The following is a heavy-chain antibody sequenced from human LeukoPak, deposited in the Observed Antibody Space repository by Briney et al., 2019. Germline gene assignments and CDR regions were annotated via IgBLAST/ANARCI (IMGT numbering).Heavy chain of an antibody. J-gene: IGHJ4*02. Sequence: GGSLRLSCTASXVTFNYYGMSWVRQAPGKGLEWVANIKQDGSEKYYVDSVKGRFTISRDNAKNSLYLQMNSLRAEDTAVYYCARGRLGSGWSFDYWGQGTLVTVSS. CDR3: ARGRLGSGWSFDY. D-gene: IGHD6-19*01. CDR1: XVTFNYYG. V-gene: IGHV3-7*04. CDR2: IKQDGSEK.